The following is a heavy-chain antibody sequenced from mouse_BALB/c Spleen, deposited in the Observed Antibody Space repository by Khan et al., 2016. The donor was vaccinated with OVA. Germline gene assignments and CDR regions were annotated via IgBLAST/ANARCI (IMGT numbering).Heavy chain of an antibody. CDR2: IDPSSGYT. V-gene: IGHV1-4*01. Sequence: QVQLQQSGAELARPGASVKMSCKASGYTFTSYTMHWIKQRPGQALEWIGYIDPSSGYTNYNQNFRDKATLTADKSSSTAYIQLTSLTSEDSAVHYCARSAFYGRSSYFDYWDPGTTLTVSS. CDR1: GYTFTSYT. J-gene: IGHJ2*01. CDR3: ARSAFYGRSSYFDY. D-gene: IGHD1-1*01.